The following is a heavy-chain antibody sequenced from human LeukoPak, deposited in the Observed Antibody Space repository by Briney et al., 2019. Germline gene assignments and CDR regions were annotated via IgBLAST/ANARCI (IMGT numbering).Heavy chain of an antibody. CDR2: ISYDGSNK. Sequence: GGSLRLSCAASGFTFSSYGMHWVRQAPGKGLEWVAVISYDGSNKYYADSVKGRFTISRDNSKNTLYLQMNSLRPEDTAVYYCAREAGDNYYYYMDVWGKGTTVTVSS. D-gene: IGHD6-19*01. CDR1: GFTFSSYG. CDR3: AREAGDNYYYYMDV. V-gene: IGHV3-30*03. J-gene: IGHJ6*03.